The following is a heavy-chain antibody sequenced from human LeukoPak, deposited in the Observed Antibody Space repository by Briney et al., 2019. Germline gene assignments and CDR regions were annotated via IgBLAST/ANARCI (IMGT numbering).Heavy chain of an antibody. Sequence: ASVKVSCKASGYTFTSYYMHWVRQAPGQGLEWVGRIIPILGIANYAQKFQGRVTITADKSTSTAYMELSSLRSEDTAVYYCARGTTVPYFDYWGQGTLVTVSS. CDR2: IIPILGIA. D-gene: IGHD4-17*01. J-gene: IGHJ4*02. V-gene: IGHV1-69*02. CDR1: GYTFTSYY. CDR3: ARGTTVPYFDY.